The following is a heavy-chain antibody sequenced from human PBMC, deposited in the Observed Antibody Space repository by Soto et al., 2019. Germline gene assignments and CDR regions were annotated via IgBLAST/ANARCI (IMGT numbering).Heavy chain of an antibody. CDR2: ISAYNGNT. D-gene: IGHD1-7*01. CDR1: GYTFTSYG. Sequence: ASVKVSCKASGYTFTSYGISGVRQAPGQGLEWMGWISAYNGNTNYAQKLQGRVTMTTDTSTSTAYMELRSLRSDDTAVYYCARDIDQNWNYVSYYYYYGMDVWGQGTTVTAP. J-gene: IGHJ6*02. V-gene: IGHV1-18*01. CDR3: ARDIDQNWNYVSYYYYYGMDV.